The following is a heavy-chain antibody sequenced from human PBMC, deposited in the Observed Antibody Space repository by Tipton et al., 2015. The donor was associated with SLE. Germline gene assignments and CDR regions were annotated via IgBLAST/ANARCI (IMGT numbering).Heavy chain of an antibody. Sequence: TLSLTCTVSGGSIRNYFWHWIRQSPGKGLEWIGYVYDSGTTKYNPSLKSRLTISVDTSKSHFSLKLTSVTAADTAVYYCAGPGYCSGTRCYSRWFDPWGQGTLVTVSS. CDR3: AGPGYCSGTRCYSRWFDP. V-gene: IGHV4-59*01. J-gene: IGHJ5*02. CDR2: VYDSGTT. D-gene: IGHD2-15*01. CDR1: GGSIRNYF.